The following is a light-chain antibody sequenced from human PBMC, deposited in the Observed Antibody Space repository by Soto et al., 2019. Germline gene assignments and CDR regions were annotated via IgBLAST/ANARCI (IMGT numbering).Light chain of an antibody. CDR1: QSDSSN. CDR2: GAS. CDR3: QQYNNWPLT. Sequence: EIVMTQTPATLSVSPGERATLSCRASQSDSSNLAWYQQKPGQAPRLLIYGASTRATGISARFSGSGSGTEFTVTISSLQSEDFAVYYCQQYNNWPLTFGGGTKVEIK. V-gene: IGKV3-15*01. J-gene: IGKJ4*01.